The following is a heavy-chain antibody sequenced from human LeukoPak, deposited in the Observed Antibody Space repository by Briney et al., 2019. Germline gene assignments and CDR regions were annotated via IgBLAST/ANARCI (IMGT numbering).Heavy chain of an antibody. J-gene: IGHJ5*02. Sequence: PGGSLRLSCAASGFTFSNYNMNWVRQAPGKGLEWVSSISSSSSYIYYADSVKGRFTISRDTAKNSLYLQMNSLRAEDTAVYYCARDKQGIQITYNWFDPWGQGTLVTVSS. CDR2: ISSSSSYI. CDR3: ARDKQGIQITYNWFDP. D-gene: IGHD1-1*01. V-gene: IGHV3-21*01. CDR1: GFTFSNYN.